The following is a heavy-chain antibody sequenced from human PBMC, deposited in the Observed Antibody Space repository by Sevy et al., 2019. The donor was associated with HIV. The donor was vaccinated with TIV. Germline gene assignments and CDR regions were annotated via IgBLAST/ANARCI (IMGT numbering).Heavy chain of an antibody. D-gene: IGHD3-9*01. CDR2: IKSKTDGGTT. Sequence: GGSLRLSCAASGFTFSNAWMSWVRQAPGKGLEWVGRIKSKTDGGTTDYAAPVKGRFTISRDDSKNTLYLQMNSLKTEDTAVYYCTTYGGILTGYSNPSFDYWGQGTLVTVSS. CDR3: TTYGGILTGYSNPSFDY. J-gene: IGHJ4*02. V-gene: IGHV3-15*01. CDR1: GFTFSNAW.